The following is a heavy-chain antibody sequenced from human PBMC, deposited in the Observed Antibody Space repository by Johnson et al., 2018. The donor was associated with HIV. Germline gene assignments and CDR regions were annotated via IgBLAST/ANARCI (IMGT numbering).Heavy chain of an antibody. Sequence: VQLVESGGGVVQPGRSLRLFCAVSGFSFSSYTMHWVRQAPGKGLEWVALLSYDGNNGYYTDSVKGRFTISGDVAKSTLYLQMNDLRPEDTALYYCARGRKDIAAVDGLDNDGFDLWGQGTMVTVSS. J-gene: IGHJ3*01. CDR2: LSYDGNNG. CDR1: GFSFSSYT. D-gene: IGHD6-13*01. V-gene: IGHV3-30*04. CDR3: ARGRKDIAAVDGLDNDGFDL.